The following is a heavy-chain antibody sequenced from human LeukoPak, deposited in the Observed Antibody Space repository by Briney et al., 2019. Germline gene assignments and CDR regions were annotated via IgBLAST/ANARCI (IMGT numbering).Heavy chain of an antibody. Sequence: GRSLRLSCAASGFTFSNCGMHWVRQAPGKGLEWVAVISYDGSKKYYADSAKGRFTISRDNSKNTLYLQMNGLRAEDTAVFYCAKDSSFGDYRAYIDYWGQRTLVTVSS. V-gene: IGHV3-30*18. CDR3: AKDSSFGDYRAYIDY. CDR2: ISYDGSKK. CDR1: GFTFSNCG. J-gene: IGHJ4*02. D-gene: IGHD4-11*01.